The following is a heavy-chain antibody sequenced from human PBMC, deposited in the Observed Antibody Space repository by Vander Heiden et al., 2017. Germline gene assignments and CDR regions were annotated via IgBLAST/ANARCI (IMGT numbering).Heavy chain of an antibody. Sequence: ESGPGLVKPSETLSLTCTVSGGSISSYYWSWIRQPAGKGREWIGRIYTSGSTNYNPSLKRRVTMSVDTSKNQFSLKLSSVTAADTAVYYCAADPLIGVVPAANVWGQGTTVTVSS. V-gene: IGHV4-4*07. CDR1: GGSISSYY. D-gene: IGHD2-2*01. J-gene: IGHJ6*02. CDR3: AADPLIGVVPAANV. CDR2: IYTSGST.